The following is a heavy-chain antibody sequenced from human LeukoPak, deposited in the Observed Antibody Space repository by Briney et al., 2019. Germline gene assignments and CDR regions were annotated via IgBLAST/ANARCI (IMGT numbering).Heavy chain of an antibody. D-gene: IGHD3-22*01. CDR1: GFTFSTYN. Sequence: NPGGSLRLSCAASGFTFSTYNMNWVRQAPGRGLEWVSSISFSSSYMYYADSVKGRFTISRDNAKDSLYLQMNSLRAEDTAVYYCARSNYYDSSGYLEIDCWGQGTLVTVSS. V-gene: IGHV3-21*01. CDR2: ISFSSSYM. J-gene: IGHJ4*02. CDR3: ARSNYYDSSGYLEIDC.